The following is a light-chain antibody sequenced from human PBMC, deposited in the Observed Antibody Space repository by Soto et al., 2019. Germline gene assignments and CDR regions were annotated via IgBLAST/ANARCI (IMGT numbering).Light chain of an antibody. CDR2: EVT. CDR1: SSDVGSFNY. V-gene: IGLV2-14*01. CDR3: VSYATSTTLYV. J-gene: IGLJ1*01. Sequence: QSALTQPASVSGSPGQSITISCTATSSDVGSFNYVSWYQYHPGKAPKLMIYEVTSRPSGVSNRFSGSKSGNTASLTISGLQAEDEADYYCVSYATSTTLYVFGSGTKVTVL.